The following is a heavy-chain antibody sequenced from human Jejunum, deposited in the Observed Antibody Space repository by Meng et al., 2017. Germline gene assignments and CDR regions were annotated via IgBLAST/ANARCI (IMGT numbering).Heavy chain of an antibody. CDR1: GGPISSSNR. V-gene: IGHV4-4*02. CDR2: MYHGGDT. Sequence: QLQLQESGPGLVKPSGTLSLTCRCSGGPISSSNRWSWVRQSPGKGLEWIGEMYHGGDTNYNPSLETRVTISTDTSRNEFSLKLRSVTAADTAVYYCARDWGCRDGSCFSGLLEYWGQGILVTVSS. J-gene: IGHJ4*02. CDR3: ARDWGCRDGSCFSGLLEY. D-gene: IGHD2-15*01.